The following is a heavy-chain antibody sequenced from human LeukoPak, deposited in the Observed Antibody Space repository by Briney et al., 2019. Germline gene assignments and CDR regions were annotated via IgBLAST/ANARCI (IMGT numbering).Heavy chain of an antibody. CDR2: IIPILGIA. CDR1: GGTFSSYA. Sequence: SVRVSCKASGGTFSSYAISWVRQAPGQGLEWMGRIIPILGIANYAQKFQGRVTITADKSTSTAYMELSSLRSEDTAVYYCARGSDTMIVVVSLDYWGQGTLVTVSS. V-gene: IGHV1-69*04. D-gene: IGHD3-22*01. J-gene: IGHJ4*02. CDR3: ARGSDTMIVVVSLDY.